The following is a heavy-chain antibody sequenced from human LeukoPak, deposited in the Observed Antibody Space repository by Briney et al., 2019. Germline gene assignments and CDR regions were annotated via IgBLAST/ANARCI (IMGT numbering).Heavy chain of an antibody. D-gene: IGHD5-12*01. V-gene: IGHV3-23*01. CDR1: GFTFSSHS. CDR2: MSGSGGRT. J-gene: IGHJ4*02. Sequence: GGSLRLSCAASGFTFSSHSMDWVRQAPGKGLKWVSAMSGSGGRTYYADSVKGRFTISRDNSKNTLYLQMNSLRAEDMAVYYCAKDVVGYSGYDLNYWGQGTLVTVSS. CDR3: AKDVVGYSGYDLNY.